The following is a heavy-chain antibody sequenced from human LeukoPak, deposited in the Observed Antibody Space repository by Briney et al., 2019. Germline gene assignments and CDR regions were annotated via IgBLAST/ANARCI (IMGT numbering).Heavy chain of an antibody. J-gene: IGHJ6*02. D-gene: IGHD2-2*01. Sequence: GRSLRLSCAASGSTFSSYGMHWVRQAPGKGLEWVAVIWYDGSNKYYADSVKGRFTISRDNSKNTLYLQMNSLRAEDTAVYYCARDREDIVVVPAANRTNYGMDIWGQGTTVTVSS. CDR3: ARDREDIVVVPAANRTNYGMDI. V-gene: IGHV3-33*01. CDR2: IWYDGSNK. CDR1: GSTFSSYG.